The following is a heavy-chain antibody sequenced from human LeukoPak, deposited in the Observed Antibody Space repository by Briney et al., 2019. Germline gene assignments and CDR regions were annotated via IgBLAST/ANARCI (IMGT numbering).Heavy chain of an antibody. D-gene: IGHD3-22*01. V-gene: IGHV1-58*02. CDR2: FVFGSCNT. CDR1: GFTFTSSA. CDR3: AAPGYYDSSGYSI. J-gene: IGHJ4*02. Sequence: TSVKVSCKASGFTFTSSAMQWVRQARGQRIEGIGWFVFGSCNTNYAQTFHQRVTITRDMSTSTAYMELSSLRSEDTAVYYCAAPGYYDSSGYSIWGQGTLVTVSS.